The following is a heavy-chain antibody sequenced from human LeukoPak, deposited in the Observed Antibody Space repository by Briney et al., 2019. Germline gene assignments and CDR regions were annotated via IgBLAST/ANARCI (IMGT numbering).Heavy chain of an antibody. CDR3: ATLGPSAYDSSGYYLGY. CDR2: INLSGGST. CDR1: GYTFTSYY. J-gene: IGHJ4*02. Sequence: ASVKVSCKASGYTFTSYYMHWVRQAPGQGLDGRGKINLSGGSTSYAQKFQGRVTMTRDTSTSTVYMELSSLRSEDTAVYYCATLGPSAYDSSGYYLGYWGQGTLVTVSS. V-gene: IGHV1-46*01. D-gene: IGHD3-22*01.